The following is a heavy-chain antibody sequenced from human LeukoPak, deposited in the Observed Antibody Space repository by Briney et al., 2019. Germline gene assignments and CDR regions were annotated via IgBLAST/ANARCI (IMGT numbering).Heavy chain of an antibody. V-gene: IGHV3-23*01. CDR2: ISGSGGDA. J-gene: IGHJ4*02. Sequence: PGGSLRLSCAPPGFTFSIYAMSWVRQPPGKGLEWVSTISGSGGDAYYADSVKGRFTISRDNSKNTLYLQMNSLRAEDTAVYYRAKSRYSSGWDYFDYCGQGTLVTVSS. D-gene: IGHD6-19*01. CDR3: AKSRYSSGWDYFDY. CDR1: GFTFSIYA.